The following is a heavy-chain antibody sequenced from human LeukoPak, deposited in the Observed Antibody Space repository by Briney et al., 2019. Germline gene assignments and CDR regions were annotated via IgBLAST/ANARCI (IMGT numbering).Heavy chain of an antibody. V-gene: IGHV3-21*01. CDR2: ISSSSSYI. D-gene: IGHD3-3*02. J-gene: IGHJ4*02. CDR3: ARDSSLGY. CDR1: GFTFSIYS. Sequence: GVSLRPSWAAAGFTFSIYSMGCVSQAPRKGLEWVSSISSSSSYIYYADSVKGRFTISRDNAKNSLYLQMNSLRAEDTAVYYCARDSSLGYWGQGTLVTVSS.